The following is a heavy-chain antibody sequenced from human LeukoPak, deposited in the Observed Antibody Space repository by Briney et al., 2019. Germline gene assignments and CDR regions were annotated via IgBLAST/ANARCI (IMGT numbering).Heavy chain of an antibody. CDR3: AKDHPKETAYDY. J-gene: IGHJ4*02. CDR1: GFTFSSCG. Sequence: GGSLRLSCAASGFTFSSCGMHWVRQAPGKGLEWVAVISYDGSNKYYADSVKGRFTISRDNSKNTLYLQMNSLRAEDTAVYYCAKDHPKETAYDYWGQGTLVTVSS. CDR2: ISYDGSNK. D-gene: IGHD5-24*01. V-gene: IGHV3-30*18.